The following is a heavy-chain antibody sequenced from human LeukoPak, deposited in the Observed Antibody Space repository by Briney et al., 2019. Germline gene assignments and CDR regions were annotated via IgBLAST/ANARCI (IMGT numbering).Heavy chain of an antibody. D-gene: IGHD3-10*01. V-gene: IGHV1-18*01. CDR3: ARASPRFGEGKDY. Sequence: GASVKVSCKASGYTFTSYGISWVRQAPGQGLEWMGWISAYNGNTNYAQKLQGRVTMTRNTSISTAYMELSSLRSEDTAVYYCARASPRFGEGKDYWGQGTLVTVSS. CDR1: GYTFTSYG. CDR2: ISAYNGNT. J-gene: IGHJ4*02.